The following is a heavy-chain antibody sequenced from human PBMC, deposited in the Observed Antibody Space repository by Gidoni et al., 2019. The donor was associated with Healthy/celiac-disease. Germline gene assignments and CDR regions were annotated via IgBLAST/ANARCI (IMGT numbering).Heavy chain of an antibody. Sequence: EVQLLESGGGLVQPGGSLRLSCAASGFTFSSYAMSWVRQAPGKGLEWVSDISGSGGSTYYADSVKGRFTIYRENSKNTLYLQMNSLRAEDTAGYYCAKDTAALSFDYWGQGTLVTVSS. J-gene: IGHJ4*02. CDR3: AKDTAALSFDY. CDR2: ISGSGGST. D-gene: IGHD2-2*01. CDR1: GFTFSSYA. V-gene: IGHV3-23*01.